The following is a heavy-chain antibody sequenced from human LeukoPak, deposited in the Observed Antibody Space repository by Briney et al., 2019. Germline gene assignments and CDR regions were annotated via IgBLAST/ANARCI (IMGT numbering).Heavy chain of an antibody. CDR2: ISGSGCSK. D-gene: IGHD5-12*01. CDR1: GFPFSRYA. V-gene: IGHV3-23*01. CDR3: AKDRGGYSGYDFDY. Sequence: PGGSLRLSCAVSGFPFSRYAMMWVRQAPGKGLVGVSAISGSGCSKYYADSVKDRFIISRDNSKNTLYLQMNSLRAEETAVYYCAKDRGGYSGYDFDYWGQGTLVTVSS. J-gene: IGHJ4*02.